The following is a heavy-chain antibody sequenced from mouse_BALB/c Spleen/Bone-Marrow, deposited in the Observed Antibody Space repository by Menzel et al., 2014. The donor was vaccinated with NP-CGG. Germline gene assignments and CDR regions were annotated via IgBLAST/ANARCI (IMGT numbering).Heavy chain of an antibody. CDR3: SRHSGGNYGYAMDY. D-gene: IGHD2-1*01. CDR1: GFSLTSYG. CDR2: IWSDGST. J-gene: IGHJ4*01. V-gene: IGHV2-6-1*01. Sequence: VKLMESGPGLVAPSQSLSITCTISGFSLTSYGVHWVRQPPGKGLEWLVVIWSDGSTTYNSALKSRLSISKDNSKSQVFLKMNRLQTDDTAMYYCSRHSGGNYGYAMDYWGQGTSVTVSS.